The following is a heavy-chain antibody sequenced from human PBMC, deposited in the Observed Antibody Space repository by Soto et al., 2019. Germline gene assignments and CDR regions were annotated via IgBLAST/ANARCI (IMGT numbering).Heavy chain of an antibody. D-gene: IGHD3-10*01. Sequence: GGSLRLSCAASGFTFSSYAMSWVRQAPGKGLEWVSAISGSGGSTYYADSVKGRFTISRDNSKNTLYLQMNSLRAEDTAVYYCAKAKRWFGELDWFDPWGQGTLVTVSS. V-gene: IGHV3-23*01. CDR1: GFTFSSYA. CDR2: ISGSGGST. CDR3: AKAKRWFGELDWFDP. J-gene: IGHJ5*02.